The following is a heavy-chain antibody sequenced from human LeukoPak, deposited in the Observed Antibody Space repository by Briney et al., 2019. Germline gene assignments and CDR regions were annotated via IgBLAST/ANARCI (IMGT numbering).Heavy chain of an antibody. J-gene: IGHJ4*02. CDR3: ARGEQIDY. Sequence: PGGSLRLSCAASGFTFSSYSMNWVRQAPGKGLEWVSSISSSSSYIYYAGSVKGRFTISRDNAKNSLYLQMNSLRAEDTAVYYCARGEQIDYWGQGTLVTVSS. CDR2: ISSSSSYI. D-gene: IGHD2-21*01. CDR1: GFTFSSYS. V-gene: IGHV3-21*01.